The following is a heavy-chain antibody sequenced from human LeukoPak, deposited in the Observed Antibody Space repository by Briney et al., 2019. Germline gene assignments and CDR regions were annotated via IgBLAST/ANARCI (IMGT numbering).Heavy chain of an antibody. CDR3: ARLYGSVDY. D-gene: IGHD3-10*01. V-gene: IGHV1-46*01. Sequence: ASVKVSCKASGYTLTNHYIHWVRQAPGQGLEWMGIMNPSGGSTSYPQKFQGRVTMTRDTSTSTVYMELSSLRSEDTAVYYCARLYGSVDYWGQGTLVTVSS. J-gene: IGHJ4*02. CDR1: GYTLTNHY. CDR2: MNPSGGST.